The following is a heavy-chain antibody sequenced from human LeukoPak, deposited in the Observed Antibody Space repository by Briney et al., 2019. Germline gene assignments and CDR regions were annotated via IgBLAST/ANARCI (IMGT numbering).Heavy chain of an antibody. Sequence: SETLSLTCTVSGGSISSYYWSWIRQPPGRGLEWIGYISYTGSTNYNPSLKSRVTISVDTSKNQFSLELSSVTAADTAVYYCARHDYSNPRVDYWGQGTLVTVSS. D-gene: IGHD4-11*01. V-gene: IGHV4-59*08. CDR3: ARHDYSNPRVDY. CDR2: ISYTGST. CDR1: GGSISSYY. J-gene: IGHJ4*02.